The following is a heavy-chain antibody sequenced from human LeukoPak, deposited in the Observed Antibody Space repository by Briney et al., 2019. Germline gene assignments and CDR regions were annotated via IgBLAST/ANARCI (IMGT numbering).Heavy chain of an antibody. CDR3: ARDGVLWFGELYSPDY. D-gene: IGHD3-10*01. CDR1: GYTFTSYG. V-gene: IGHV1-18*01. J-gene: IGHJ4*02. CDR2: ISAYNGNT. Sequence: ASVKVSCKASGYTFTSYGISWVRQAPGQGLEWMGWISAYNGNTNYAQKLQGRVTMTTDTSTSTAYMELRCLRSDDTAVYYCARDGVLWFGELYSPDYWGQGTLVTVSS.